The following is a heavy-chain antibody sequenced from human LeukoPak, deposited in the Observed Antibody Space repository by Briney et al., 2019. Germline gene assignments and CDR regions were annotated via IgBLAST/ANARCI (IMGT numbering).Heavy chain of an antibody. V-gene: IGHV3-9*01. CDR3: ARDPSGSGSYYNY. D-gene: IGHD3-10*01. CDR1: GFTFDDYA. J-gene: IGHJ4*02. CDR2: ISWNRGSI. Sequence: HPGGSLRLSCAASGFTFDDYAMHWVRQAPGKGLEWVSGISWNRGSIGYGDSVKGRFTISRDNAKNSLYLQMNSLRAEDTALYYCARDPSGSGSYYNYWGQGTLVTVSS.